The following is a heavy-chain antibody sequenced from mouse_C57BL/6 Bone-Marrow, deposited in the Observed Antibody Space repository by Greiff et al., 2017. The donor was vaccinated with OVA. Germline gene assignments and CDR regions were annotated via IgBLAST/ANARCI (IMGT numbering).Heavy chain of an antibody. CDR3: ARDAGYPFYAMDY. J-gene: IGHJ4*01. Sequence: EVNVVESGGGLVQSGRSLRLSCATSGFTFSDFYMEWVRQAPGTGLEWIAASRNKANDSTTEYRASVKGRFIVTRDTSQSILYLQMNDLRAEDTAIYYCARDAGYPFYAMDYWGQGTSGTVSS. CDR2: SRNKANDSTT. CDR1: GFTFSDFY. V-gene: IGHV7-1*01. D-gene: IGHD3-1*01.